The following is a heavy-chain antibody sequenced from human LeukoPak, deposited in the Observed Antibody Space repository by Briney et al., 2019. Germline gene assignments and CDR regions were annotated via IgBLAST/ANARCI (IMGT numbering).Heavy chain of an antibody. CDR2: ISHSGSP. CDR1: GVSITTAYY. J-gene: IGHJ4*02. D-gene: IGHD1-26*01. CDR3: ARGDRPWEFQHRGGKFDD. Sequence: SETLSLTCTVSGVSITTAYYWGWIRQPPGKGLEWIGKISHSGSPYYNLSLKSRVTISLDTSKNQFSLTLSSVTAADTAVYYCARGDRPWEFQHRGGKFDDWGQGTLVTVSS. V-gene: IGHV4-38-2*02.